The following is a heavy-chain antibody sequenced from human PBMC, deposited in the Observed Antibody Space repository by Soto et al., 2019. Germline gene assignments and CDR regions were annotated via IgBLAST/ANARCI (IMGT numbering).Heavy chain of an antibody. J-gene: IGHJ4*02. D-gene: IGHD2-21*01. CDR1: GFTFDDYA. CDR2: ISWNSASI. V-gene: IGHV3-9*01. CDR3: VRAPVGGLGVVTPPDH. Sequence: DVQLVESGGGLEQPGRSLRLSCAASGFTFDDYAMHWVRQVPGKGLEWVSGISWNSASIDYADSVKGRFTISRDNADNALYLQRNSLRTEDTAVYYCVRAPVGGLGVVTPPDHWGQGTLVTVSS.